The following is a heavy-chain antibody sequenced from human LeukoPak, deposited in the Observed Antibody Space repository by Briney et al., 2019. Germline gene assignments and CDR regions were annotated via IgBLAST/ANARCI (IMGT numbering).Heavy chain of an antibody. CDR1: GGSISSYY. CDR3: ARSARDRAFDI. Sequence: PSETLSLTCTVSGGSISSYYWSWIRQLPGKGLEWIGYIYYSGSTNYNPSLKSRVTISVDTSKNQFSLKLSSVTAADTAVYYCARSARDRAFDIWGQGTMVTVSS. CDR2: IYYSGST. J-gene: IGHJ3*02. V-gene: IGHV4-59*08.